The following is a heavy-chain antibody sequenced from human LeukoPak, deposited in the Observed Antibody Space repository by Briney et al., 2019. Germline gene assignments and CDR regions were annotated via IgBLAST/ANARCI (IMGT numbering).Heavy chain of an antibody. D-gene: IGHD4-17*01. CDR1: GFTFSSYS. CDR3: ARVTGGDYCDY. V-gene: IGHV3-21*01. J-gene: IGHJ4*02. Sequence: GGSLRLSCAASGFTFSSYSMNWVRQAPGKGLEWVSSISSGSRSIYYPDSVKGRFTIYRDNAKSSLYLQMNSLRAEYTAVYYCARVTGGDYCDYWGQGTLVTVSS. CDR2: ISSGSRSI.